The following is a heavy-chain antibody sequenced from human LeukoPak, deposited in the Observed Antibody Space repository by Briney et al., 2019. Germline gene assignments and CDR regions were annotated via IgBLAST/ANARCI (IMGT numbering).Heavy chain of an antibody. D-gene: IGHD4-17*01. CDR1: GGSISSYY. CDR2: IYTSGST. J-gene: IGHJ4*02. Sequence: SETLSLTCTVSGGSISSYYWSWIRQPAGKGLEWIGRIYTSGSTNYNPSLKSRVTMSVDTSKNQFSLKLSSVTAADTAVYYCAREDPNDYGDYVRPFYYWGQGTLVTVSS. CDR3: AREDPNDYGDYVRPFYY. V-gene: IGHV4-4*07.